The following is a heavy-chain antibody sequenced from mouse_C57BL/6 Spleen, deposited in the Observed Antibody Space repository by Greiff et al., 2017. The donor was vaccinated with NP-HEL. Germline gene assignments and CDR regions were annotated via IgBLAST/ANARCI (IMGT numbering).Heavy chain of an antibody. Sequence: VQLVESGAELVRPGASVTLSCKASGYTFTDYEMHWVKQTPVHGLEWIGAIDPETGGTAYNQKFKGKAILTADKSSSTAYMELRSLTSEDSAVYYCTRWTTVVDYWGQGTTLTVSS. D-gene: IGHD1-1*01. CDR2: IDPETGGT. V-gene: IGHV1-15*01. CDR3: TRWTTVVDY. CDR1: GYTFTDYE. J-gene: IGHJ2*01.